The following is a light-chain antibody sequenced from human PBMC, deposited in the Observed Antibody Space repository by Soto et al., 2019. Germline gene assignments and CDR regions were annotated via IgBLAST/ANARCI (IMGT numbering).Light chain of an antibody. CDR2: GAS. CDR1: QSITNNY. V-gene: IGKV3-20*01. J-gene: IGKJ4*01. CDR3: QQYGYLVT. Sequence: EIVLTQSPGTLSLSPGERATLSCRASQSITNNYLAWYQQKPGRAHRLLIYGASIRATGIPDRFSGSGSATDFTLTISRLEPEDFAMYYCQQYGYLVTFGGGTKVEIK.